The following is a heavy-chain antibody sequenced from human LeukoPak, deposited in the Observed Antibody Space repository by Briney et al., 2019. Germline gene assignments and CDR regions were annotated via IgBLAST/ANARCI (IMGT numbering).Heavy chain of an antibody. Sequence: TSETLSLTCTVSGGSISSYYWSWIRQPPGKGLEWIGFIYYSGSTNFNPSLKSRVTISLDTSKNQFFLKLSSVTAADTAVYYCVRGRGPWGYWGQGTLVTVSS. V-gene: IGHV4-59*08. CDR3: VRGRGPWGY. D-gene: IGHD3-10*01. J-gene: IGHJ4*02. CDR2: IYYSGST. CDR1: GGSISSYY.